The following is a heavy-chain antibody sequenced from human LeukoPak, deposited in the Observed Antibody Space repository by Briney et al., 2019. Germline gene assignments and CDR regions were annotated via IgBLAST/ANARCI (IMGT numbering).Heavy chain of an antibody. J-gene: IGHJ5*02. Sequence: SGTLSLTCTVSGGSISTYYWSWIRQPAGKGLEWIGRIYSSGSTNYNPSLKSRVTMSADTSKNQFSLKLSSVTAADTAVYYCARAPYGSGANWFDPWGQGTLVTVSS. D-gene: IGHD3-10*01. CDR1: GGSISTYY. V-gene: IGHV4-4*07. CDR2: IYSSGST. CDR3: ARAPYGSGANWFDP.